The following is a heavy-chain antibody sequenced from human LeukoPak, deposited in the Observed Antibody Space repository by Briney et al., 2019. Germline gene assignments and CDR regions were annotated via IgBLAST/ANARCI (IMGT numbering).Heavy chain of an antibody. V-gene: IGHV3-48*01. CDR1: GFTFSSYW. CDR3: ARGSTYYDSSGQVPFDY. D-gene: IGHD3-22*01. Sequence: GGSLRLSCAASGFTFSSYWMNWARQAPGKGLEWVSYISSSSSTIYYADSVKGRFTISRDNAKNSLYLQMNSLRAEDTAVYYCARGSTYYDSSGQVPFDYWGQGTLVTVSS. J-gene: IGHJ4*02. CDR2: ISSSSSTI.